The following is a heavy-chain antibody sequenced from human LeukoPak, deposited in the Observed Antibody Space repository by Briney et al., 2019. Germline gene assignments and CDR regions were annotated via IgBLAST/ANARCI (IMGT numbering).Heavy chain of an antibody. J-gene: IGHJ4*02. CDR2: IYYSGST. CDR1: GDSISSYY. Sequence: PSETLSLTCTVSGDSISSYYWSWIRQPPGKGLEWIGYIYYSGSTNYNPSLKSRVTISVDTSKNQFSLKLSSVTAADTAVYYCARGTMYFDYWGQGTLVTVSS. D-gene: IGHD3-3*01. CDR3: ARGTMYFDY. V-gene: IGHV4-59*01.